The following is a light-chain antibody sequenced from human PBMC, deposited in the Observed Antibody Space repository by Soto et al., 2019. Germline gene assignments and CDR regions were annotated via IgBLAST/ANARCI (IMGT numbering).Light chain of an antibody. CDR1: SSNIGSNY. CDR2: RND. Sequence: QSVLTQPPSASGTPGQRVTISCSGSSSNIGSNYVYWYQQLPGTAPKLLIYRNDQRPSGVPDRFSGSKSGTSASLAISGLRSYDEADYYCAALDDSLSGVVFGGGTKLTVL. J-gene: IGLJ3*02. CDR3: AALDDSLSGVV. V-gene: IGLV1-47*01.